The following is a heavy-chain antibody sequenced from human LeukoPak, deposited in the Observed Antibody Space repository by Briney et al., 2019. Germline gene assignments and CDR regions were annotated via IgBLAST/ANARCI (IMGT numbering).Heavy chain of an antibody. CDR1: GGSFSGYY. D-gene: IGHD1-26*01. J-gene: IGHJ4*02. Sequence: SETLSLTCAVYGGSFSGYYWSWIRQPPGKGLEWIGYIYYSGSTNYNPSLKSRVTISVDTSKNQFSLKLSSVAAADTAVYYRARVQGLGSYSGSQYYFDYWGQGTLVTVSS. CDR3: ARVQGLGSYSGSQYYFDY. V-gene: IGHV4-59*01. CDR2: IYYSGST.